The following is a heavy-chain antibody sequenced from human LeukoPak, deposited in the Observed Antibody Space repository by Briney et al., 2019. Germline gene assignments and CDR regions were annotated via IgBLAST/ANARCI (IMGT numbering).Heavy chain of an antibody. V-gene: IGHV4-39*07. J-gene: IGHJ4*02. Sequence: SETLSLTCTVSGGSISSSSYYWGWIRQPPGKGLEWIGSIYYSGSTYYNPSLKSRVTISVDTSKNQFSLKLSSVTAADTAVYYCARGYSGWYYFDYWGQGTLVTVSS. CDR1: GGSISSSSYY. D-gene: IGHD6-19*01. CDR3: ARGYSGWYYFDY. CDR2: IYYSGST.